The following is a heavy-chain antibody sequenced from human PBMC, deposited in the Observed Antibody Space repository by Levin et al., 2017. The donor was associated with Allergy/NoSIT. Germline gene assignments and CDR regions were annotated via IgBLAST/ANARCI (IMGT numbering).Heavy chain of an antibody. CDR2: ITSDGSNK. D-gene: IGHD3-10*01. J-gene: IGHJ4*02. CDR3: ASRGSFDH. V-gene: IGHV3-30*03. CDR1: GLSFSDYG. Sequence: GGSLRLSCAASGLSFSDYGMHWVRQAPDSGLEWVALITSDGSNKFYADSVKGRFIISRDNSRNILYLQLNSLRPEDTAVYYCASRGSFDHWRQGTLVTVSS.